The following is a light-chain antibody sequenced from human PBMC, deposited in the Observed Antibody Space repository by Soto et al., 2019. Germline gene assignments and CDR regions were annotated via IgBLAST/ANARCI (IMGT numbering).Light chain of an antibody. Sequence: ETVMTQSPATLSVSPGERATLSCRASQSVSSNLAWYQQKPGQAPRLLIYGASSRATGIPDRFSGSVSGTDFTLTISRLEPEDFAVYYCQQYGSSPRTFGQGTKVDIK. V-gene: IGKV3-20*01. CDR3: QQYGSSPRT. CDR1: QSVSSN. J-gene: IGKJ1*01. CDR2: GAS.